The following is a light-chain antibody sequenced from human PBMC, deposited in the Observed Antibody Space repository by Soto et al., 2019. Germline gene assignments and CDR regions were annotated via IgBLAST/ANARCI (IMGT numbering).Light chain of an antibody. Sequence: IQMTQSPSTLSASVGDRVTITCRASQTISSWLAWYQQKTGKAPKILIYAASSLQSGVPSRFRGSGSGTDFTLPISRLQPEDFSTYYCLQDYNYLPTFGQGTKVDIK. J-gene: IGKJ1*01. CDR1: QTISSW. CDR2: AAS. CDR3: LQDYNYLPT. V-gene: IGKV1-6*01.